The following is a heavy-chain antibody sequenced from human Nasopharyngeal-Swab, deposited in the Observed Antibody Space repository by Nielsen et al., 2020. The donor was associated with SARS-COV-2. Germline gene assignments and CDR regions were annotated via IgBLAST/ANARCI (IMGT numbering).Heavy chain of an antibody. D-gene: IGHD6-6*01. CDR2: INPSGGSA. V-gene: IGHV1-46*01. CDR3: ARGGIAARSGDY. J-gene: IGHJ4*02. Sequence: ASVKVSCKASGYTFTNYNLHWVRQAPGQGLEWMGVINPSGGSANYAQKFQGRVTTTTDTSTSTAYMELRSLRSDDTAVYYCARGGIAARSGDYWGQGTLVTVSS. CDR1: GYTFTNYN.